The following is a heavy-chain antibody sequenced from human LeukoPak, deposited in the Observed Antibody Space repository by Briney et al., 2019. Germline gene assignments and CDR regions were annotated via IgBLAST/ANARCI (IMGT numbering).Heavy chain of an antibody. Sequence: GVSLRLSWAASGFTFNNYAMHWVRQAPGKGLEGLAFISYDVTNKYYADSVKAGFPIPRHNPKNTLSLKMNSLRAEDAAVFYCARDYDFWGGYHGPDYWGQGTLVPVSS. CDR3: ARDYDFWGGYHGPDY. V-gene: IGHV3-30-3*01. D-gene: IGHD3-3*01. CDR2: ISYDVTNK. CDR1: GFTFNNYA. J-gene: IGHJ4*02.